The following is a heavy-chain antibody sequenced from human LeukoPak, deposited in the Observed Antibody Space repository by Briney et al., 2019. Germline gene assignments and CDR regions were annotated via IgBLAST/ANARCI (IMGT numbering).Heavy chain of an antibody. CDR3: ARDRLLGYCSSTSCLPFDP. Sequence: ASVKVSCKASGYTFTNYYIHWVRQAPGQGFEWMGLLNPSGGSTSYAQRFQGRVTMTRDTSTSTVYMELSSLRSEDTAVYYCARDRLLGYCSSTSCLPFDPWGQGTLVTVSS. J-gene: IGHJ5*02. CDR2: LNPSGGST. CDR1: GYTFTNYY. D-gene: IGHD2-2*01. V-gene: IGHV1-46*01.